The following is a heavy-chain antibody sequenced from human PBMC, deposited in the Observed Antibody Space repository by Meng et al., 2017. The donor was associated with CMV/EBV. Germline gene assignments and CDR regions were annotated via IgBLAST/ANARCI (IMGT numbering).Heavy chain of an antibody. CDR1: GGSTSSGDYY. V-gene: IGHV4-30-4*08. J-gene: IGHJ4*02. CDR2: IYYSGST. Sequence: QVPLQESGPGLRKPSQTLSLTIMVSGGSTSSGDYYWSLIRQPPGKGLEWIGYIYYSGSTYYNPSLKSRVTISVDTSKNQFSLKLSSVTAADTAVYYCARTGEYPTFDYWGQGTLVTVSS. D-gene: IGHD2/OR15-2a*01. CDR3: ARTGEYPTFDY.